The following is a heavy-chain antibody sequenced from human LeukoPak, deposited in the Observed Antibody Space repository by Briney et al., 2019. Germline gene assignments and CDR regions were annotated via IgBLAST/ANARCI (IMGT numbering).Heavy chain of an antibody. D-gene: IGHD6-19*01. J-gene: IGHJ4*02. V-gene: IGHV1-2*06. CDR2: INPNSGGT. CDR3: ARPSEQWLLAFDY. Sequence: ASVKVSCKASGYTFTGYYMHWVRQAPGQGLEWMGRINPNSGGTNYAQKFQGRVTMTRDTSISTAYMELSRLRSDDTAVYYCARPSEQWLLAFDYWGQGTLVTVSS. CDR1: GYTFTGYY.